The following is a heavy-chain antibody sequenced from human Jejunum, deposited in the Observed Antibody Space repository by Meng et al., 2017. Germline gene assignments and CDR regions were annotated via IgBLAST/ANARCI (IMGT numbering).Heavy chain of an antibody. CDR2: ISGSGGST. Sequence: GESLKISCAASGFIFSSYAMSWVRQAPGKGLEWVSGISGSGGSTYYADSVQGRFTISRDSYKNTLYLQMNSLGAEDTAVYYCAKVGPFYDILTGYFFDRYYFDYWGQGTLVTVSS. D-gene: IGHD3-9*01. V-gene: IGHV3-23*01. J-gene: IGHJ4*02. CDR1: GFIFSSYA. CDR3: AKVGPFYDILTGYFFDRYYFDY.